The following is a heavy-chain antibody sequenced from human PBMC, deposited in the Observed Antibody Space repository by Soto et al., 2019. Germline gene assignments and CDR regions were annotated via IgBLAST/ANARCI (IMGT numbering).Heavy chain of an antibody. D-gene: IGHD4-17*01. J-gene: IGHJ4*02. V-gene: IGHV4-61*01. Sequence: SETLSLTCTVSGGSVSSGSYYWSWIRQPPGKGLEWIGYIYYSGSTNYNPSLKSRVTISVDTSKNQFSLKLSSVTAADTAVYYCARADDYGDLYFDYWGQGTLVTVSS. CDR1: GGSVSSGSYY. CDR2: IYYSGST. CDR3: ARADDYGDLYFDY.